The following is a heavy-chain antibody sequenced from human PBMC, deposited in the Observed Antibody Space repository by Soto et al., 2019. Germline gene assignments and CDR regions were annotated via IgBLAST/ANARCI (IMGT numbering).Heavy chain of an antibody. V-gene: IGHV3-11*01. J-gene: IGHJ6*03. Sequence: GGSLRLSCAASGFTFSDYYMSWIRQAPGKGLEWVSYISSSGSTIYYADSVKGRFTISRDNAKNSRYLQMNSLRAEDTAVYYCARDAFALNYDILPGYSTYYYYYYMDFWGKGTTVTVSS. CDR1: GFTFSDYY. CDR2: ISSSGSTI. D-gene: IGHD3-9*01. CDR3: ARDAFALNYDILPGYSTYYYYYYMDF.